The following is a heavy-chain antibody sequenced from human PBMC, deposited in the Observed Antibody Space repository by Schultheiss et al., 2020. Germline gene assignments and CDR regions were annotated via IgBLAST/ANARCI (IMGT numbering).Heavy chain of an antibody. J-gene: IGHJ6*04. Sequence: SETLSLTCTVSGGSISSGGYYWSWIRQPAGKGLEWIGRIYIRGSTSYNPSLKSRVTISVDTSKNQFSLKLSSVTAADTAVYYCAREGDRKSSSEDYGMDVWGKGTTVTVSS. CDR2: IYIRGST. CDR1: GGSISSGGYY. V-gene: IGHV4-61*02. CDR3: AREGDRKSSSEDYGMDV. D-gene: IGHD6-6*01.